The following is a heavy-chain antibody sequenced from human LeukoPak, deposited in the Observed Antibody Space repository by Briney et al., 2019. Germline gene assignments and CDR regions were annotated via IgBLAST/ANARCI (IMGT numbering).Heavy chain of an antibody. J-gene: IGHJ4*02. V-gene: IGHV4-4*02. CDR3: ARHRAYSSSSPFDY. CDR1: GGSISSSNW. Sequence: SGTLSLTCAVSGGSISSSNWWSWVRQPPGKGLEWIGEIYHSGSTNFNPSLKSRATISVDKSKNQFSLKLTSVTAADTAVYYCARHRAYSSSSPFDYWGQGTLVTVSS. CDR2: IYHSGST. D-gene: IGHD6-6*01.